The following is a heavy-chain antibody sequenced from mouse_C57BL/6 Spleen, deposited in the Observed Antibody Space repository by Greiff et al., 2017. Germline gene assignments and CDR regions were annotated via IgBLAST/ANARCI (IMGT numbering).Heavy chain of an antibody. V-gene: IGHV1-50*01. CDR3: ARGITTGVTGTFDD. CDR2: IDPSDSYT. J-gene: IGHJ2*01. Sequence: QVQLQQPGAELVKPGASVKLSCKASGYTFTSYWMQWVKQRPGQGLEWIGEIDPSDSYTNYNQKFKGKATLTVDTSSSTAYMQLSSLTSEDAAVYDCARGITTGVTGTFDDWGQGTTLTASS. D-gene: IGHD1-1*01. CDR1: GYTFTSYW.